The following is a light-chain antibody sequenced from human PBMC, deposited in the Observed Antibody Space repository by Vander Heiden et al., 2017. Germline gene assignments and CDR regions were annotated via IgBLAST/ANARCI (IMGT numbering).Light chain of an antibody. J-gene: IGLJ2*01. CDR1: KLGDKY. CDR2: QDS. CDR3: QAWDSSTVV. Sequence: SYELTQPPSVSVSPGQTASITCSGNKLGDKYACWYPQKPGQSPVLVIYQDSERPSGIPERFSSSNSGNTATLTIGGTQAMDEADYCCQAWDSSTVVFGGGTKLTVL. V-gene: IGLV3-1*01.